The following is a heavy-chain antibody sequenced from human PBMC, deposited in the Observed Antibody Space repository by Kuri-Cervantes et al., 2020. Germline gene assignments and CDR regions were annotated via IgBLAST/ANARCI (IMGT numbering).Heavy chain of an antibody. CDR1: GFTFSSYW. CDR2: IKQDGSEK. CDR3: ARDRLARSLDP. D-gene: IGHD3-3*02. Sequence: GESLKISCAASGFTFSSYWMSWVRQAPGKGLEWVANIKQDGSEKYYVDSVKGRFTISRDNAKNSLYLQMNSLRAEDTAVYYCARDRLARSLDPWGQGTLVTVSS. V-gene: IGHV3-7*01. J-gene: IGHJ5*02.